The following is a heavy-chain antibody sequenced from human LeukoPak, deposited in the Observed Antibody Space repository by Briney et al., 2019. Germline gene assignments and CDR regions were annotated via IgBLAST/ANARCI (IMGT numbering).Heavy chain of an antibody. CDR3: AKDTNYDILTGVFDY. CDR2: ISWNSGSI. Sequence: GGSLRLSCAASGFTFDDYAMHWVRQAPGKGLEWVSGISWNSGSIGYADSMKGRFTISRDNAKNSLYLQMNSLRAEDTALYYCAKDTNYDILTGVFDYWGQGTLVTVSS. V-gene: IGHV3-9*01. D-gene: IGHD3-9*01. CDR1: GFTFDDYA. J-gene: IGHJ4*02.